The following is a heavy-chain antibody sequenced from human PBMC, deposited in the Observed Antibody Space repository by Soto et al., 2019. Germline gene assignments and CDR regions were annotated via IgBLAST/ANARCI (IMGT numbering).Heavy chain of an antibody. CDR2: ISSDGSNK. CDR3: AKVRAAYYYGSGPFDY. J-gene: IGHJ4*02. D-gene: IGHD3-10*01. Sequence: QVQLVESGGGVVQPGRSLRLSCAASGFTFSSYGMHWVRQAPGKGLEWVALISSDGSNKYYADSVKGRFTISRDNSKNXLYLQMNPLRAEDTAVYYCAKVRAAYYYGSGPFDYWGQGTLVTVSS. CDR1: GFTFSSYG. V-gene: IGHV3-30*18.